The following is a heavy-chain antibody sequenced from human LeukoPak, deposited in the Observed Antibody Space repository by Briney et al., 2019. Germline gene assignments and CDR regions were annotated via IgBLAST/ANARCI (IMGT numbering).Heavy chain of an antibody. J-gene: IGHJ4*02. CDR1: GYTFTGYY. V-gene: IGHV1-2*02. CDR3: ARDYGGNSELVY. CDR2: INPNSGDT. D-gene: IGHD4-23*01. Sequence: VKVSCKASGYTFTGYYMHWVRQAPGQGLEWMGWINPNSGDTNYAQKFQGRVTMTRDTSISTAYMELSRLRSDDTAVYYCARDYGGNSELVYWGQGTLVTVSS.